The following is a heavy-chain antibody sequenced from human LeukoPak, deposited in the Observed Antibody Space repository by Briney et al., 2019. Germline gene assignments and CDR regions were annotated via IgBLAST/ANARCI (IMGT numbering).Heavy chain of an antibody. D-gene: IGHD3-22*01. J-gene: IGHJ4*02. V-gene: IGHV4-38-2*02. CDR3: AREAFSSGYYDDY. CDR2: IYHSGST. Sequence: SETLSLTCTVSGYSLRSGYYWGWIRQPPGKGLEWIGSIYHSGSTYYNPSLKSRVTISVDTSKNQFSLKLSSVTAADTAVYFCAREAFSSGYYDDYWGQGTLVTVSS. CDR1: GYSLRSGYY.